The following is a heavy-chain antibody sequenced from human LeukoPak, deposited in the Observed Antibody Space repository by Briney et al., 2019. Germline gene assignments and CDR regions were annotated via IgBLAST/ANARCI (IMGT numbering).Heavy chain of an antibody. CDR3: ARGGGYDYVWGSYRYKYWFDP. CDR1: GYTFTSYD. D-gene: IGHD3-16*02. Sequence: VASVKVSCKASGYTFTSYDINWVRQATGQGLEWMGWMNPNSGNTGYAQKSQGRVTMTRNTSISTAYMELSSLRSEDTAVYYCARGGGYDYVWGSYRYKYWFDPWGQGTLVTVSS. V-gene: IGHV1-8*01. CDR2: MNPNSGNT. J-gene: IGHJ5*02.